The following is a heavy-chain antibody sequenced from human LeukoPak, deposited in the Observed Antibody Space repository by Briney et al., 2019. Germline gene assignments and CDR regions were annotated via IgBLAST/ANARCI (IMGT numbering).Heavy chain of an antibody. CDR1: GYTFTDYY. V-gene: IGHV1-2*02. J-gene: IGHJ4*02. CDR3: ARDLAMYSPDLDY. D-gene: IGHD1-26*01. Sequence: ASVQVSCKASGYTFTDYYLHWVRQAPGHGLEWMGWINPKTGVTKYAQNFQGRVTMTRDTSISTAYMEVSRLRSDDTAVFYCARDLAMYSPDLDYWGKGTLVTVSS. CDR2: INPKTGVT.